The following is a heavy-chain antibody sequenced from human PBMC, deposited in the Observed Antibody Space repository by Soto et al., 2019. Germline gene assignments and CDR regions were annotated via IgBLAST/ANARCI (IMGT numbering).Heavy chain of an antibody. CDR1: GYTFTNFG. D-gene: IGHD4-17*01. CDR3: ARNGGKSINVFSS. Sequence: ASVKVSCKASGYTFTNFGISWVRQAPGQGLEWMGIINPSDDSTTYAQKFQGRVTMSRDTSTSTVYMELSSLRSEDTAVYYCARNGGKSINVFSSWGQGTLVTVSS. J-gene: IGHJ5*02. CDR2: INPSDDST. V-gene: IGHV1-46*01.